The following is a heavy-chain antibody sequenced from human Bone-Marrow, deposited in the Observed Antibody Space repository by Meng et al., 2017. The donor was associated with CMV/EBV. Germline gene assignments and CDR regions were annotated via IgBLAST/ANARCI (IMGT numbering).Heavy chain of an antibody. CDR2: INPIFGTA. CDR1: GGTFNSHA. V-gene: IGHV1-69*06. J-gene: IGHJ4*01. CDR3: AASKYAIAPRQDY. Sequence: ASGGTFNSHAMSWVRPTPGQGLEWMGGINPIFGTANYGQKFQGRVTISVDKSTNTAYLALSSLTSEDTATYYCAASKYAIAPRQDYWGHGTLVTVSS. D-gene: IGHD6-6*01.